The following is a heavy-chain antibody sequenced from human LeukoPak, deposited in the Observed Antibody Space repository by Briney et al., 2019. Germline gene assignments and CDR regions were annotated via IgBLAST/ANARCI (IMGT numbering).Heavy chain of an antibody. CDR1: GFTFSSYA. CDR3: ARAYHDILTGHRGGFDY. CDR2: ISYDGSNK. D-gene: IGHD3-9*01. J-gene: IGHJ4*02. Sequence: PGRSLRLSCAASGFTFSSYAMHWVRQAPGKGLEWVAVISYDGSNKYYADSVKGRFTISRDNSKNTLYLQMNSLRAEDTAVYYCARAYHDILTGHRGGFDYWGQGTLVTVSS. V-gene: IGHV3-30*04.